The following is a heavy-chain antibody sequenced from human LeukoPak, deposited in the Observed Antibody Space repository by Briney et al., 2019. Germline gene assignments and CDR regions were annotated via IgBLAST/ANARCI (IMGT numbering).Heavy chain of an antibody. D-gene: IGHD6-13*01. CDR2: FDPEDGET. CDR3: ATVASSSWRGSYYYYGMDV. CDR1: GYTLTELS. Sequence: ASVKVSCKVSGYTLTELSMHWVRQAPGKGLEWMGGFDPEDGETIYAQKFQGRVTMTEDTSTDTAYMELSSLRSEDTAVYYCATVASSSWRGSYYYYGMDVWGQGTTVTVSS. V-gene: IGHV1-24*01. J-gene: IGHJ6*02.